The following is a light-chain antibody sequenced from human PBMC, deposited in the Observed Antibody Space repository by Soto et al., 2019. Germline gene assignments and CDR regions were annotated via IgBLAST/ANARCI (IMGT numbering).Light chain of an antibody. CDR2: GAS. CDR1: QGVSRK. Sequence: DMVMTQSPATLSVGPGERVTFSCRASQGVSRKLAWYQHKPGQAPRLLISGASTGATGIPARFSGSGSGTDFTLTISSLQPEDFATYYCQQLNSYPWTFGQGTKVDIK. CDR3: QQLNSYPWT. V-gene: IGKV3-15*01. J-gene: IGKJ1*01.